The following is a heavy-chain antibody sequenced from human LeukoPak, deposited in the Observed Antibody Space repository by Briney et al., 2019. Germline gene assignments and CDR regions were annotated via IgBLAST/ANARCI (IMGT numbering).Heavy chain of an antibody. CDR3: ARGFMETVPGTPFDY. CDR2: IYSGGST. Sequence: GGSLRLSCAASGFTVSSNYMSWVRQAPGKGLEWVSVIYSGGSTYYAGSVKGRFTISRDNAKNSLFLRMSSLRPEDTAVYYCARGFMETVPGTPFDYWGQGTLVTVSS. CDR1: GFTVSSNY. D-gene: IGHD3-3*01. J-gene: IGHJ4*02. V-gene: IGHV3-53*01.